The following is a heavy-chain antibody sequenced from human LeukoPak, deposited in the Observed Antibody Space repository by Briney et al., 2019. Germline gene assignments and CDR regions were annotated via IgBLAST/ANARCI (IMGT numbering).Heavy chain of an antibody. CDR1: GFTFSSYA. CDR3: ARDELVYGDYSPFDY. D-gene: IGHD4-17*01. CDR2: ISGSGGST. J-gene: IGHJ4*02. Sequence: GGSLRLSCAASGFTFSSYAMSWVRQAPGKGLGWVSVISGSGGSTYYADSVKGRFTISRDNSKNTLYLQMNSLRAEDTAVYYCARDELVYGDYSPFDYWGQGALVTVSS. V-gene: IGHV3-23*01.